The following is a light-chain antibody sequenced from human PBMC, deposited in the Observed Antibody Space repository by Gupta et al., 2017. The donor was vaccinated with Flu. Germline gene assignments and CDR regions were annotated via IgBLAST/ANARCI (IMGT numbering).Light chain of an antibody. Sequence: QSVLTQPPSVSGAPGQRVTITCSGSISNIGSNTVNWYQQVPGTAPKVLIYSNNQRPSGVPDRFSGSRSGTSAFLAISGLQSEDEADYYCGGWDDSLNGPVFGGGTKLTVL. V-gene: IGLV1-44*01. CDR2: SNN. CDR1: ISNIGSNT. J-gene: IGLJ2*01. CDR3: GGWDDSLNGPV.